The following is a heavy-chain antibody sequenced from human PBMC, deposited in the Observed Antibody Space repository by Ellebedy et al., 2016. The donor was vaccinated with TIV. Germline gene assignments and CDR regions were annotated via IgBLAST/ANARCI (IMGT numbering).Heavy chain of an antibody. D-gene: IGHD2-8*02. J-gene: IGHJ6*02. V-gene: IGHV4-31*03. Sequence: SETLSLXXTVSGGSIRSGGYYWSWIRQHPGKGLQWFGYIYYSGSTYYNPSLKSRVTISVDTSKNQFSLKLSSVTAADTAVYYCAREPGGMDVWGQGTTVTVSS. CDR3: AREPGGMDV. CDR1: GGSIRSGGYY. CDR2: IYYSGST.